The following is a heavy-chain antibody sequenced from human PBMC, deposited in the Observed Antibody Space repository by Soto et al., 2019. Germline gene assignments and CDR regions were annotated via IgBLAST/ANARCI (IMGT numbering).Heavy chain of an antibody. CDR3: AHRTISGWLFDY. CDR2: IYWADDK. CDR1: GFSLSTSGVG. J-gene: IGHJ4*02. D-gene: IGHD6-19*01. Sequence: QITLKESGPPLVKPTQTLTLTCTFSGFSLSTSGVGVGWIRQPPGKALEWLALIYWADDKRYSPSLTSRLTITKDTSKNHVVLTMTDMDPVDTATYYCAHRTISGWLFDYWGQGTLVTVSS. V-gene: IGHV2-5*02.